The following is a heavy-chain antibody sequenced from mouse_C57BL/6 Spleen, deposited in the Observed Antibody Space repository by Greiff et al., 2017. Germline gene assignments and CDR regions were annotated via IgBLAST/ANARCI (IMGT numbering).Heavy chain of an antibody. Sequence: QVHVKQSGPELVKPGASVKISCKASGYSFTSYYIHWVKQRPGQGLEWIGWIYPGSGNTKYNEKFKGKATLTADTSSSTAYMQLSILTSEDSAVYYGASGDDGYAMDYWGQGTSVTVSS. CDR1: GYSFTSYY. CDR3: ASGDDGYAMDY. J-gene: IGHJ4*01. CDR2: IYPGSGNT. V-gene: IGHV1-66*01. D-gene: IGHD2-3*01.